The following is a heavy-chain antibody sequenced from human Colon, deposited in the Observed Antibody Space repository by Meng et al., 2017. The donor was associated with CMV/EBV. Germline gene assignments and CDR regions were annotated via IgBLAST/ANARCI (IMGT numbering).Heavy chain of an antibody. CDR1: GYTFTGYY. D-gene: IGHD3-3*01. CDR2: INPNSGGT. Sequence: ASVKVSCKASGYTFTGYYMHWVRQAPGQGLEWMGWINPNSGGTNYAQKFQGRVTMTRDTSISTAYMELSRLRSDDTAVYYCARDQTIFGVVIEYYYGMDVWGQGTTVTVSS. CDR3: ARDQTIFGVVIEYYYGMDV. V-gene: IGHV1-2*02. J-gene: IGHJ6*02.